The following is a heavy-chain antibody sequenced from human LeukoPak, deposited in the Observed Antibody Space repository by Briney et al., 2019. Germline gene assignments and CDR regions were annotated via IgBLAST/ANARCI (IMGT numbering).Heavy chain of an antibody. J-gene: IGHJ6*02. Sequence: PSETLSLTCTVSGGSISSSSYYWGWIRQPPGKGLEWIGSIYYSGSTYYNPSLKSRVTISVDTSKNQFSLQLNSVTPEDTAVYYCARDMEDIVVVPAAMPDYYYYGMDVWGQGTTVTVSS. CDR1: GGSISSSSYY. D-gene: IGHD2-2*01. V-gene: IGHV4-39*07. CDR3: ARDMEDIVVVPAAMPDYYYYGMDV. CDR2: IYYSGST.